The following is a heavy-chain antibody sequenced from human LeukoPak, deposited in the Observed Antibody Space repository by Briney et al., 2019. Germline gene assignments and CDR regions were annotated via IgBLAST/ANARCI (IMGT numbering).Heavy chain of an antibody. CDR2: IYYSGST. Sequence: SETLSLTCTVSGGSISSSSYYWGWIRQPPGKGLEWIGSIYYSGSTYYNPSLKSRVTISVDTSKNQFSLKLSSVTAADTAVYYCAREWLSGYSDYWGQGTLVTVSS. J-gene: IGHJ4*02. D-gene: IGHD3-3*01. CDR1: GGSISSSSYY. CDR3: AREWLSGYSDY. V-gene: IGHV4-39*07.